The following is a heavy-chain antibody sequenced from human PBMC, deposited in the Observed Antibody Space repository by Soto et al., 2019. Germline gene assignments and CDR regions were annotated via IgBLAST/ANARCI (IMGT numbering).Heavy chain of an antibody. Sequence: SETLSLTCTMSVGAVSIGTYYWSWIRQPPGKGLEWIGHLYFTGSTNYNPSLKSRVTMSLDTSRNQSSLKLSSVTAADTAVYYCTRGPHRVQWFDPWGLGTLVTVSS. CDR1: VGAVSIGTYY. J-gene: IGHJ5*02. V-gene: IGHV4-61*01. CDR3: TRGPHRVQWFDP. CDR2: LYFTGST.